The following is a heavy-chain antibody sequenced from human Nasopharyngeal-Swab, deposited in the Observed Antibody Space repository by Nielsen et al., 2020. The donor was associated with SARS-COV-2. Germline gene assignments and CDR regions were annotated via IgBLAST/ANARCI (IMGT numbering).Heavy chain of an antibody. CDR3: AKEGATGWFDP. V-gene: IGHV4-34*01. CDR1: GGSFSADY. CDR2: INHSGST. Sequence: SETLSLTCAVYGGSFSADYWGWIRQPPGRGLEWIGEINHSGSTNYNPSLKSRVTISVDPSKNQFSLRLSSVTAADTAVYYCAKEGATGWFDPWGQGTLVTVSS. J-gene: IGHJ5*02.